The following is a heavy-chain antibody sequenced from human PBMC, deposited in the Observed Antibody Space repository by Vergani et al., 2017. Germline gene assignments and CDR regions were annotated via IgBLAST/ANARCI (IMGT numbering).Heavy chain of an antibody. J-gene: IGHJ6*03. D-gene: IGHD6-25*01. Sequence: QVQLVQSGAEVKKPGSSVKVSCKASGGTFSSYAISWVRQAPGQGLEWMGGIIPIFGTANYAQKFQGRVTITADESTSTAYMELSSLRSEDTAVYYCARVDTQVPATAHFYYMDVWVKGTTVGVSS. CDR1: GGTFSSYA. CDR3: ARVDTQVPATAHFYYMDV. CDR2: IIPIFGTA. V-gene: IGHV1-69*01.